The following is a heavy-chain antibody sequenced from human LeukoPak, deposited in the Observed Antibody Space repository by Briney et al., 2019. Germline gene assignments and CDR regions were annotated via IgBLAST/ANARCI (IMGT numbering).Heavy chain of an antibody. J-gene: IGHJ5*02. CDR2: INPNSGGT. CDR3: ARDPVSNCSSTSCYVRWFDP. CDR1: GYTFTGYY. Sequence: AASVKVSCKASGYTFTGYYMRWVRQAPGQGLEWMGWINPNSGGTNYAQKFQGRVTMTRDTSISTAYMELSRLRSDDTAVYYCARDPVSNCSSTSCYVRWFDPWGQGTLVTVSS. D-gene: IGHD2-2*01. V-gene: IGHV1-2*02.